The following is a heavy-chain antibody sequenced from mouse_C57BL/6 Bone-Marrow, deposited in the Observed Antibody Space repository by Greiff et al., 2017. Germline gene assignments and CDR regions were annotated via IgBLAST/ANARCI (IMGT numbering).Heavy chain of an antibody. Sequence: EVQLQQSGAELVKPGASVKLSCTASGFNIKDSSMHWVKQRTEQGLEWIGRIDPEDGETKSTPKFQGKATIPADTSSNTAYLQLSSVTAEDTAGYYCARLRNYDDYWGQGTTLTVSS. V-gene: IGHV14-2*01. CDR1: GFNIKDSS. D-gene: IGHD3-2*02. CDR2: IDPEDGET. CDR3: ARLRNYDDY. J-gene: IGHJ2*01.